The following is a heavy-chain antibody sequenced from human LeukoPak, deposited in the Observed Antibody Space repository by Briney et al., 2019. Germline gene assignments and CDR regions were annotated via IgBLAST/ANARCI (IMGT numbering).Heavy chain of an antibody. D-gene: IGHD6-19*01. CDR1: GYTFTIYA. CDR3: ARDWTVAGTVGFDY. J-gene: IGHJ4*02. V-gene: IGHV7-4-1*02. Sequence: ASVKVSCKASGYTFTIYARNWVRQAPGQGLEWMGWINTNTGNPTYAQGFTGRFVFSLDTSVSTAYLQISSLKAEDTAVYYCARDWTVAGTVGFDYWGQGTLVTVSS. CDR2: INTNTGNP.